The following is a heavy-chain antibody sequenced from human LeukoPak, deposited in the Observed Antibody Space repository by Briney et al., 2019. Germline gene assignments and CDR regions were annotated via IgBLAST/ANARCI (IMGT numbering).Heavy chain of an antibody. D-gene: IGHD6-6*01. Sequence: PGGSLRLSCAASGFTFSSYWMHWVRQAPGKGLVWVSRIYSDGSSTTYADSVKGRFTISRDNAKNTLYLQMNSLKTEDTAVYYCTTDLGIAARPGLGGYYYMDVWGKGTTVTVSS. CDR2: IYSDGSST. V-gene: IGHV3-74*01. J-gene: IGHJ6*03. CDR3: TTDLGIAARPGLGGYYYMDV. CDR1: GFTFSSYW.